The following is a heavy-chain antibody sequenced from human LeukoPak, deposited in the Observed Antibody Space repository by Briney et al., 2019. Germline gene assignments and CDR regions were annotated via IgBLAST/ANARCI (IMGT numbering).Heavy chain of an antibody. Sequence: GGSLRLSCAASGFTFSNYAMSWVRQAPGKGLEWVSDIRGNGDKTYYVDSVKGRFTTSRDNSKNTLYLQMNSLRAGDTAVYYCAKXSVTAVTAFFDFWGQGTPVTVSS. CDR1: GFTFSNYA. CDR3: AKXSVTAVTAFFDF. J-gene: IGHJ4*02. D-gene: IGHD2-21*02. CDR2: IRGNGDKT. V-gene: IGHV3-23*01.